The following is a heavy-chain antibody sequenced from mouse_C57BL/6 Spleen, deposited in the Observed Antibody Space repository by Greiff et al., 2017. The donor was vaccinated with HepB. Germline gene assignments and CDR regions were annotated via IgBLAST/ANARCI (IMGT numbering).Heavy chain of an antibody. CDR2: INPSNGGT. V-gene: IGHV1-53*01. CDR1: GYTFTSYW. Sequence: VQLQQPGTELVTPGASVKLSCKASGYTFTSYWMHWVKQRPGQGLAWIGNINPSNGGTNYNEKFKSKATLTVDKSSSTAYMQLSSLTSEDSAVYYCARVGYYGSSPFAYWGQGTLVTVSA. CDR3: ARVGYYGSSPFAY. J-gene: IGHJ3*01. D-gene: IGHD1-1*01.